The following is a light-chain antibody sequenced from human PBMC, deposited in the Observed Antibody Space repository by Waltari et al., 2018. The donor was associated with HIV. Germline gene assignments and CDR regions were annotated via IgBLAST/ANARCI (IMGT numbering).Light chain of an antibody. CDR3: AIWDDNRRGV. J-gene: IGLJ2*01. V-gene: IGLV1-47*01. Sequence: QSVLSQPPSASGTPGQRVTISCSGSSSVTGRTYVYWYQQLPGAAPKLLIYRNYQRPSGVPARFAGSKSGSSASLTISGLRSDDEADYYCAIWDDNRRGVFGGGTRLTVL. CDR1: SSVTGRTY. CDR2: RNY.